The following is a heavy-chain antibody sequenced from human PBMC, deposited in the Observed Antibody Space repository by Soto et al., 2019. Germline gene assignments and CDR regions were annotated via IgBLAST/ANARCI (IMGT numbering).Heavy chain of an antibody. CDR1: GFTFSSYA. V-gene: IGHV3-23*01. J-gene: IGHJ6*02. Sequence: EVQLLESGGGLVQPGGSLTLSCAASGFTFSSYAMSWVRQAPGKGLEWVSGISGSGGGTYYADSVKGRFTISRDNSKNTLYLQMNSLRAEGTAVYYCAKGLKGHHYYYGMDVWGQGTTVTVSS. CDR3: AKGLKGHHYYYGMDV. CDR2: ISGSGGGT.